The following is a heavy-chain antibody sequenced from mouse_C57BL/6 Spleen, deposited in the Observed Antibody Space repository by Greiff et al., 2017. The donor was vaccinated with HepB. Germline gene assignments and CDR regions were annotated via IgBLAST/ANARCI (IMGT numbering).Heavy chain of an antibody. CDR1: GYAFSSSW. Sequence: QVQLQQSGPELVKPGASVKISCKASGYAFSSSWMNWVKQRPGKGLEWIGRIYPGDGDTNYNGKFKGKATLTADKSSSTAYMQLSSLTSEDSAVYFCARSYYDGSSHWYFDVWGTGTTVTVSS. CDR2: IYPGDGDT. V-gene: IGHV1-82*01. D-gene: IGHD1-1*01. CDR3: ARSYYDGSSHWYFDV. J-gene: IGHJ1*03.